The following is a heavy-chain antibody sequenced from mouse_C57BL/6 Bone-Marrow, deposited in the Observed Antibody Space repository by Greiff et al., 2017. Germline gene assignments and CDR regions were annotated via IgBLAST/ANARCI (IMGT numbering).Heavy chain of an antibody. CDR2: INPNNGGT. CDR1: GYTFTDYY. V-gene: IGHV1-26*01. J-gene: IGHJ2*01. CDR3: ARFDGYYFDD. Sequence: VQLQQSGPELVKPGASVKISCKASGYTFTDYYMNWVKQSHGKSLEWIGDINPNNGGTSYNQKFKGKATLTVDKSSSTAYMELRSLTSADSAVYYCARFDGYYFDDWGQGTTLTVSS. D-gene: IGHD2-3*01.